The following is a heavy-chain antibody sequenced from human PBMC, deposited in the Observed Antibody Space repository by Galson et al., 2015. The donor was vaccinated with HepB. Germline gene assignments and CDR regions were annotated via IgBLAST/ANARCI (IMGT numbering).Heavy chain of an antibody. CDR1: GFTFGSYS. V-gene: IGHV3-7*04. D-gene: IGHD3-3*01. CDR2: IRQDGSET. Sequence: SLRLSCAASGFTFGSYSMSWVRQAPGKGLEWVANIRQDGSETYYVDSVKGRFTVSRDNAKNLLYVQMNSLRAEDTAVYYCARVNVERWTRGAIDIWGQGTMVTVSS. J-gene: IGHJ3*02. CDR3: ARVNVERWTRGAIDI.